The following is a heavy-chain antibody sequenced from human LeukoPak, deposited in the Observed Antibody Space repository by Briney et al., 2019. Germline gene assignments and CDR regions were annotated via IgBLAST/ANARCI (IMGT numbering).Heavy chain of an antibody. CDR2: FDPEDGEDGET. Sequence: ASVKVSCKVSASSLNAMAMHWVRQAPGKGLEWVGSFDPEDGEDGETHYAQKFQGRVTMTEDASTDTAYMELTSLSSEDTALYYCTMAVRYDGRHFDYWGQGTLVTVSS. V-gene: IGHV1-24*01. D-gene: IGHD3-3*01. CDR3: TMAVRYDGRHFDY. J-gene: IGHJ4*02. CDR1: ASSLNAMA.